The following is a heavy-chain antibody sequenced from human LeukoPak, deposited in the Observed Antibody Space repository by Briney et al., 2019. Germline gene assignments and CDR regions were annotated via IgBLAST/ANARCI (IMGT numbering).Heavy chain of an antibody. D-gene: IGHD3-3*01. CDR1: GGTFTSYA. Sequence: ASVKVSCKASGGTFTSYAISWVRQAPGQGREWMGGIIPILGTANYAQKFQGRVTITADESTSTAYMELISLRSEDTAVYYCAREVEWSGYYTGLYWGQGTLVTVSS. CDR2: IIPILGTA. V-gene: IGHV1-69*13. CDR3: AREVEWSGYYTGLY. J-gene: IGHJ4*02.